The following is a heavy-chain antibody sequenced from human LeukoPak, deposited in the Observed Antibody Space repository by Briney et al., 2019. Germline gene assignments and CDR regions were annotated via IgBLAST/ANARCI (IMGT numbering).Heavy chain of an antibody. CDR3: ARGGMGIQLWPFDY. V-gene: IGHV1-46*02. CDR1: GYTFNSYY. D-gene: IGHD1-1*01. J-gene: IGHJ4*02. CDR2: INPSSGST. Sequence: ASVKVSCKASGYTFNSYYIHWLRQAPGQGLEWMGIINPSSGSTTYAQKFQGRVTMTRETSTRAVYVELSGLRSEDTAVYYCARGGMGIQLWPFDYWGQGTLVTVSS.